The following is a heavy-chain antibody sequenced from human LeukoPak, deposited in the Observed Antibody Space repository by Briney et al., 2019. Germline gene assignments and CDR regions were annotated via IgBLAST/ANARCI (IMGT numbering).Heavy chain of an antibody. CDR3: ESVSIAARRGPYYYYYYMDV. D-gene: IGHD6-6*01. Sequence: SQTLSLTCAISGDSVSRNSAAWNWIRQSPSRGLEWLGRTYYRSKWYNDYAVSVKSRITINPDTSKNQFSLQLNSVTPEDTAVYYCESVSIAARRGPYYYYYYMDVWGKGTTVTVSS. CDR2: TYYRSKWYN. CDR1: GDSVSRNSAA. V-gene: IGHV6-1*01. J-gene: IGHJ6*03.